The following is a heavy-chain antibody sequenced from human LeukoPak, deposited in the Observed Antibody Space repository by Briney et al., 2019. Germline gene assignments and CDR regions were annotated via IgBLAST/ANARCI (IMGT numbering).Heavy chain of an antibody. CDR1: GFTFSSYT. V-gene: IGHV3-23*01. CDR2: ITTSDGNT. CDR3: AKDGGLWVSAHWGDS. Sequence: GGSLRLSCAASGFTFSSYTMSWVRQAPGKGLEWVSTITTSDGNTYYADSVKGRFTVTRDNSKNTLFLQMNSLRAEDTAVYYCAKDGGLWVSAHWGDSWGRGTLVTVSS. J-gene: IGHJ4*02. D-gene: IGHD7-27*01.